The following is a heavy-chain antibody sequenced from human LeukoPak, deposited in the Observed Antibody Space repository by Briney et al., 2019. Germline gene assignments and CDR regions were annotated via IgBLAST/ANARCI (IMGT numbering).Heavy chain of an antibody. V-gene: IGHV3-21*01. CDR3: ARERYSSSCYRSDSRGSSPLAN. CDR1: GFTFSSYS. J-gene: IGHJ4*02. CDR2: ISSSSSYI. D-gene: IGHD6-13*01. Sequence: NPGGSLRLSCAASGFTFSSYSMNWVRQAPGKGLEWVPSISSSSSYIYYADSVKGRFTISRDKAKNSLYLQVNSLRTEDTAVYYCARERYSSSCYRSDSRGSSPLANWGQGTLGSV.